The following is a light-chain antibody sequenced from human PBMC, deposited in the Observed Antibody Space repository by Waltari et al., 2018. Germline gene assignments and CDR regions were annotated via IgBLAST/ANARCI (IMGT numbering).Light chain of an antibody. J-gene: IGLJ3*02. CDR2: VNSDGSH. V-gene: IGLV4-69*01. Sequence: QLVLTQSPSASASLGASVKLSCPPSSGHSNYAITWPPQETGKGPRHLMRVNSDGSHSKGDGIPDRFSGSSSGAERYLIISSLQSEDEADYYCQTWDTGRGVFGGGTKLTVL. CDR3: QTWDTGRGV. CDR1: SGHSNYA.